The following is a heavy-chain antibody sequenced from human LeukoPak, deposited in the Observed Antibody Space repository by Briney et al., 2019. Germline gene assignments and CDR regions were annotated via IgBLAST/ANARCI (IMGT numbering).Heavy chain of an antibody. CDR1: GGTFSSYA. J-gene: IGHJ4*02. CDR3: ASEEVDTAMVSFGY. CDR2: IIPIFGTA. Sequence: SVKVSCKASGGTFSSYAISWVRQAPGQGLEWMGGIIPIFGTANYAQKFQGRVTITADKSTSTAYMELSSLRSEDTAVYYCASEEVDTAMVSFGYWGQGTLVTVSS. D-gene: IGHD5-18*01. V-gene: IGHV1-69*06.